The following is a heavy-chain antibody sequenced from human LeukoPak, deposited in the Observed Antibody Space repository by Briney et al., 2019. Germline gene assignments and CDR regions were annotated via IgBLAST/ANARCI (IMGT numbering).Heavy chain of an antibody. V-gene: IGHV4-39*01. CDR1: GGSISSSTYY. J-gene: IGHJ4*02. CDR3: ARSHDY. Sequence: SETLSLTCTVSGGSISSSTYYWAWVRQPPGKGLEWIASIYYSGTTYYNPSLKSRVTISVDTSKNQLSLKLNSVTAADTAVYYCARSHDYWGQGTLVTVSS. CDR2: IYYSGTT.